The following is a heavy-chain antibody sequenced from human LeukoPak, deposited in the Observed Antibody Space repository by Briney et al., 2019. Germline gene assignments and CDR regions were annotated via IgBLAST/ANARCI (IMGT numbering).Heavy chain of an antibody. CDR2: INHSGST. Sequence: PSETLSLTCAVYGGSFSGYYWSWIRQPPGKGLEWIGEINHSGSTNYNPSLKSRVTISVDTSKNQFSLKLSSVTAADTAVYYCASGSESTSCSHSGQGTLVTVSS. CDR1: GGSFSGYY. V-gene: IGHV4-34*01. D-gene: IGHD2-2*01. J-gene: IGHJ4*02. CDR3: ASGSESTSCSH.